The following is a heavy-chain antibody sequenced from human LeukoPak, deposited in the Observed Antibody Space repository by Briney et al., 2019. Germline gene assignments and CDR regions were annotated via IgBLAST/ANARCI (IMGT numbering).Heavy chain of an antibody. CDR3: ARHHLADYYDSSGYGGSAFDN. J-gene: IGHJ3*02. CDR1: GYTFTSYW. D-gene: IGHD3-22*01. V-gene: IGHV5-51*01. Sequence: GESLKISCKVSGYTFTSYWIGWVRQMPGKGLEWMGIIYPGDSDTRYSPSFQGQVTISADKSITTAYLQWSSLKASDTAMYYCARHHLADYYDSSGYGGSAFDNWGQGTMVTVSS. CDR2: IYPGDSDT.